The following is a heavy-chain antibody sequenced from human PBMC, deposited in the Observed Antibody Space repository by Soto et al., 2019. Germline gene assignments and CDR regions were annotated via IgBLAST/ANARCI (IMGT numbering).Heavy chain of an antibody. Sequence: SGPTLVNPTQTLTLTCTFSGFSLSTVGRCVSWIRQPPGKALEWLAVIDWSGDKYYSTSLKTMLTISEDTSKNQVVLTMTNMDPVDTATYYSARMVAAGTYYDYSKDVWRQVPRVTV. V-gene: IGHV2-70*13. CDR1: GFSLSTVGRC. J-gene: IGHJ6*02. CDR3: ARMVAAGTYYDYSKDV. CDR2: IDWSGDK. D-gene: IGHD6-13*01.